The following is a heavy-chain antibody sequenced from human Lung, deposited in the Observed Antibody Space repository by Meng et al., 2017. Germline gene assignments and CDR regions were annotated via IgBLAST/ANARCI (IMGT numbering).Heavy chain of an antibody. D-gene: IGHD6-13*01. CDR1: GYTFPDYW. CDR3: ARDEDISAAGKLFGDY. CDR2: INPKSGDT. Sequence: VLLVQLVAEGQKRGAPGKVSCNAAGYTFPDYWLHWVRRAPGQGLEWMGRINPKSGDTHYAQRFQGRVTMTGDTSISTAYMELSGLRSDDTAMYYCARDEDISAAGKLFGDYWGQGTLVTVSS. J-gene: IGHJ4*02. V-gene: IGHV1-2*06.